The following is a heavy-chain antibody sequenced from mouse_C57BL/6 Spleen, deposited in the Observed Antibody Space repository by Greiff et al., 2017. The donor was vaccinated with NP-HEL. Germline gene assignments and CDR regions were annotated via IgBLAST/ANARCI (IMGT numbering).Heavy chain of an antibody. Sequence: EVKLEESGGGLVQPGGSMKLSCVASGFTFSNYWMNWVRQSPEKGLEWVAQIRLKSDNYATHYAEAVKGRFTISRDDSKSSVYLQMNNLRAEDTGIYYCTDHSWAYWGQGTLVTVSA. J-gene: IGHJ3*01. D-gene: IGHD3-1*01. V-gene: IGHV6-3*01. CDR3: TDHSWAY. CDR2: IRLKSDNYAT. CDR1: GFTFSNYW.